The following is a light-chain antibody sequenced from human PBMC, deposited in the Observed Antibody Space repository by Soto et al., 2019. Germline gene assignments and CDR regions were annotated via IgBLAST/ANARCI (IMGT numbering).Light chain of an antibody. CDR3: QQYTSSLIT. J-gene: IGKJ5*01. V-gene: IGKV3-20*01. Sequence: EIVFTQSPGTLSLSPGERATLSCRASQSVSNNYLAWYQQKPGQAPRLLIYDASRRVTGIPDRFSGSGSGTDFTLTISRLEPEDFAVYYCQQYTSSLITFGQGTRLEIK. CDR2: DAS. CDR1: QSVSNNY.